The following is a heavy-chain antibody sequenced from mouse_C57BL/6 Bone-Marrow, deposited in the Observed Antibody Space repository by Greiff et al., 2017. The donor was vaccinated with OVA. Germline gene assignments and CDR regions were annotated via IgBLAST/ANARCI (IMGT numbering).Heavy chain of an antibody. J-gene: IGHJ4*01. V-gene: IGHV1-42*01. D-gene: IGHD2-1*01. CDR3: ARRSIYYGKAMDY. Sequence: VQLKQSGPELVKPGASVKISCKASGYSFTGYYMNWVKQSPEKSLEWIGEINPSTGGTTYNQKFKAKATLTVDKSSSTAYMQLKSLTSEDSAVYYCARRSIYYGKAMDYWGQGTSVTVSS. CDR1: GYSFTGYY. CDR2: INPSTGGT.